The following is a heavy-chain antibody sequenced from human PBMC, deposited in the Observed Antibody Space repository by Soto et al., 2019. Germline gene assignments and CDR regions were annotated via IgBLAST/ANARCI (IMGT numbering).Heavy chain of an antibody. V-gene: IGHV4-61*08. Sequence: QVQLHESGPGLVKVSETLSLTCTISGGSVFSGAFYWSWIRQPPGKGLEWIGYIHYSGTTNYNPSLKSRVAITVDTSKTQLSLTLTSVTAADAAVYYCARGEKDWRDYWGQGTLVTVSS. CDR2: IHYSGTT. D-gene: IGHD1-1*01. CDR1: GGSVFSGAFY. CDR3: ARGEKDWRDY. J-gene: IGHJ4*02.